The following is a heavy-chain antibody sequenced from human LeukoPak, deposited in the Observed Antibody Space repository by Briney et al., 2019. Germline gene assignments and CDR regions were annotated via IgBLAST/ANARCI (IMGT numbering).Heavy chain of an antibody. CDR2: IYYGGST. J-gene: IGHJ4*02. V-gene: IGHV4-59*01. CDR3: ARARLDSSGRFDY. CDR1: GGSISSYY. Sequence: PSETLSLTCTVSGGSISSYYWSWIRQPPGKGLVWIGSIYYGGSTDYNPSLKSRVTISKDTSTTQFSLRLSSVTAADTAVYYCARARLDSSGRFDYWGQGTLVTVSS. D-gene: IGHD3-22*01.